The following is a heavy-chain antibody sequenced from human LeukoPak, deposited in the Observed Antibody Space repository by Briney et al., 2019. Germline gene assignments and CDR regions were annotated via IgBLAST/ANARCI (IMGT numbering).Heavy chain of an antibody. Sequence: ASVKVSCKASGYTFTSYDINWVQQATGQGLEWMGWMNPNSGNTGYAQKFQGRVTMTRNTSISTAYMELSSLRSEDTAVYYCARASWFGEFNSFDYWGQGTLVTVSS. CDR1: GYTFTSYD. V-gene: IGHV1-8*01. CDR2: MNPNSGNT. D-gene: IGHD3-10*01. J-gene: IGHJ4*02. CDR3: ARASWFGEFNSFDY.